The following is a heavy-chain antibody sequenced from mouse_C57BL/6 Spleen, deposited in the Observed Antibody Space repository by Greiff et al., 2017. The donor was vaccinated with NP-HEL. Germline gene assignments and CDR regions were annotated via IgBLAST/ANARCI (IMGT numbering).Heavy chain of an antibody. CDR1: GYTFTRYW. D-gene: IGHD1-1*01. Sequence: QVQLQQPGAELVKPGASVKLSCKASGYTFTRYWMHWVKQRPGQGLEWIGMIHPTSGSTNYNEKFKSKATLTVDKSSSTAYMQLSSLTSEDSACYYCARGGTTVVAEDYWGQGTTLTVSA. CDR2: IHPTSGST. V-gene: IGHV1-64*01. J-gene: IGHJ2*01. CDR3: ARGGTTVVAEDY.